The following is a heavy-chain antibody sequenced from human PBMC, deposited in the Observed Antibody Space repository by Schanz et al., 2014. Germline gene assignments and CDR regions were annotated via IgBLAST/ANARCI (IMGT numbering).Heavy chain of an antibody. CDR3: ARDGIPRDCFDY. J-gene: IGHJ4*02. D-gene: IGHD2-2*02. CDR1: GFIFNDYY. Sequence: QVQLVESGGGLVKPGGSLRLSCAASGFIFNDYYMNWIRQAPGKGLEWLSYISRDGTTSYYADSVKGRFTISRDNAKNSLYLEMTSLRGEDTAVYYCARDGIPRDCFDYWGQGALVTVSS. V-gene: IGHV3-11*04. CDR2: ISRDGTTS.